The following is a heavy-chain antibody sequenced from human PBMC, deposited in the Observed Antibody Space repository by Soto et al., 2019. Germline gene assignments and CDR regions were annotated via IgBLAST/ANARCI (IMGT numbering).Heavy chain of an antibody. J-gene: IGHJ4*02. CDR3: ARVLYGGAAV. V-gene: IGHV4-34*01. CDR1: GGSFSGYY. CDR2: INHSGST. D-gene: IGHD4-17*01. Sequence: SETLSLTCAVYGGSFSGYYWSWIRQPPGKGLEWIGEINHSGSTNYNPSLKSRVTISSDTSKSQFSLRLTPVTAADTAVYFCARVLYGGAAVWGQGTLVTVSS.